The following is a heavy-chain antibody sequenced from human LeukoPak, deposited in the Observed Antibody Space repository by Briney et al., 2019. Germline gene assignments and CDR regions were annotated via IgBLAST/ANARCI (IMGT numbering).Heavy chain of an antibody. J-gene: IGHJ4*02. D-gene: IGHD2-21*01. Sequence: GGSLRLSCAASGFTFSSYVMHWVRQAPGKGLEWVAVISYDGNNKYYADSVKGRFTISRDNSKNTLYLQMDSLRGEDTAVYYCAKDFRIGYSAHFDYWGQGALVTVSS. V-gene: IGHV3-30-3*01. CDR3: AKDFRIGYSAHFDY. CDR2: ISYDGNNK. CDR1: GFTFSSYV.